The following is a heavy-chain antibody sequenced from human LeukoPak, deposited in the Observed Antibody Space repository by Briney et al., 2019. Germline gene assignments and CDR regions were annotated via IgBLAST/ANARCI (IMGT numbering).Heavy chain of an antibody. CDR3: ASAHCSSTSCYGGDAFDI. CDR2: IKQDGSEK. Sequence: GGSLRLSCAASGFTFSSYWMSWVRQAPGKGLEWVANIKQDGSEKYYVDSVKGRFTISRDNAKNSLYLQMNSLRAEDTAVYYCASAHCSSTSCYGGDAFDIWGQGAMVTVSS. V-gene: IGHV3-7*01. D-gene: IGHD2-2*01. CDR1: GFTFSSYW. J-gene: IGHJ3*02.